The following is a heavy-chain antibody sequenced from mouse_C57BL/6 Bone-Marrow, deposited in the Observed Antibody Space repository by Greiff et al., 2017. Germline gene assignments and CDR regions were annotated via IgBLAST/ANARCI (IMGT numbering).Heavy chain of an antibody. V-gene: IGHV1-53*01. CDR1: GYTFTSYW. D-gene: IGHD1-1*01. CDR3: AREDYYGRVWFAY. CDR2: INPSNGGT. Sequence: QVQLQQSGTELVKPGASVKLSCKASGYTFTSYWMHWVKQRPGQGLEWIGNINPSNGGTNYNEKFKSKATLTVDKSSITAYMQLSSLTSEDSAVYYCAREDYYGRVWFAYWGQGTLVTVSA. J-gene: IGHJ3*01.